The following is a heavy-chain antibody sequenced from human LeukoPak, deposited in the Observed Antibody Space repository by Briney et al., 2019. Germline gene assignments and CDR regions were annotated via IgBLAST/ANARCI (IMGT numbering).Heavy chain of an antibody. CDR1: GGSISSGGYY. CDR2: IYYSGST. D-gene: IGHD6-13*01. J-gene: IGHJ4*02. V-gene: IGHV4-31*03. CDR3: ARLSVGSSWFFDY. Sequence: PSETLSLTCTVSGGSISSGGYYWSWIRQHPGKGLEWIGYIYYSGSTYYNPSLKSRVTISVDTSKNQFSLKLSFVTAADTAVYCCARLSVGSSWFFDYWGQGTLVTVSS.